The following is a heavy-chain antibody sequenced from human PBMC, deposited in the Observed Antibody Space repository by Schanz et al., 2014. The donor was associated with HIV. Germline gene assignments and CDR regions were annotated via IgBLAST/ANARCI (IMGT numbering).Heavy chain of an antibody. D-gene: IGHD3-22*01. V-gene: IGHV3-30*18. J-gene: IGHJ6*02. CDR1: GFSFSSFS. CDR3: AKDRNHYDSRYRGKGNYYYYYGMDV. CDR2: ISYDGTNK. Sequence: VQLLESGGGLVQPGGSLRLSCEASGFSFSSFSMNWVRQAPGKGLEWVAVISYDGTNKKFADSVKGRFTISRDNSKNTLYLQMKSLRPEDTAVYYCAKDRNHYDSRYRGKGNYYYYYGMDVWGQGTTVTVSS.